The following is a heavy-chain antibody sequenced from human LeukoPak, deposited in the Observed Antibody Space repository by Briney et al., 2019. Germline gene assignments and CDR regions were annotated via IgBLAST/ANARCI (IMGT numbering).Heavy chain of an antibody. V-gene: IGHV3-48*04. J-gene: IGHJ4*02. CDR2: ISSSGSTI. Sequence: GGSLRLSCAASGYTFSSDSMNWVRQAPGKGLEWVSYISSSGSTIYYADSVKGRFTISRDNAKNSLYLQMNSLRAEDTAVYYCARGPRIAAAGTTEEFDYWGQGTLVTVSS. CDR1: GYTFSSDS. CDR3: ARGPRIAAAGTTEEFDY. D-gene: IGHD6-13*01.